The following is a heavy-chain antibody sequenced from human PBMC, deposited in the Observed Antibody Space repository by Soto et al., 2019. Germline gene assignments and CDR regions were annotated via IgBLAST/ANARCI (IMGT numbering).Heavy chain of an antibody. V-gene: IGHV3-43*01. CDR1: GFPFDAYT. CDR2: ISWDGGIT. J-gene: IGHJ4*02. Sequence: GGSLRLSCAASGFPFDAYTMHWVRQAPGKGLEWVSLISWDGGITNYVDSVKGRFTISRDNSKNSLYLQMNSLRTEDTAFYFWPKTGYDILTGRKRYFDSWGQGTLVTVSS. D-gene: IGHD3-9*01. CDR3: PKTGYDILTGRKRYFDS.